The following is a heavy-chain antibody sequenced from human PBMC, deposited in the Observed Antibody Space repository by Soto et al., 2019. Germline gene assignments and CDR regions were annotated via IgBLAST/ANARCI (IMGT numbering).Heavy chain of an antibody. Sequence: GGSLRLSCAASGFTFSDYYMSWIRQAPGKGLEWVSYISSSSSYTNYADSVKGRFTISRDNAKNSLYLQMTNMDPVDTATYYCARLRREKFDPWGQGTLVTVSS. CDR2: ISSSSSYT. J-gene: IGHJ5*02. D-gene: IGHD3-16*01. CDR1: GFTFSDYY. V-gene: IGHV3-11*03. CDR3: ARLRREKFDP.